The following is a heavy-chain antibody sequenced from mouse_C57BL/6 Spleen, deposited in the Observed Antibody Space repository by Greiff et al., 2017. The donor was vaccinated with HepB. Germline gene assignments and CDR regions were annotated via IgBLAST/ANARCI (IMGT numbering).Heavy chain of an antibody. V-gene: IGHV1-76*01. D-gene: IGHD4-1*01. CDR3: ASGDGTGTTYFDY. CDR2: IYPGSGNT. J-gene: IGHJ2*01. Sequence: QVQLQQSGAELVRPGASVKLSCKASGYTFTDYYINWVKQRPGQGLEWIARIYPGSGNTYYNEKFKGKATLTAEKSSSTAYMQLSSLTSEDSAVYVCASGDGTGTTYFDYWGQGTTLTVSS. CDR1: GYTFTDYY.